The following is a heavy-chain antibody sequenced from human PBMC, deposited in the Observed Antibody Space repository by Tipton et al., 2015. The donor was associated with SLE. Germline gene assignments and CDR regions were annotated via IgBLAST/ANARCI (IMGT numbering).Heavy chain of an antibody. Sequence: TLSLTCTVYGGSLSGYWWSWCRQSPGKGLEWIGEIYPTGRTDYNPSLMSRVTISVDTSQNQFSLRLTSVTAADTAVYYCARNPITMVRGVIPGAFDIWGQGTMVTVSS. CDR1: GGSLSGYW. J-gene: IGHJ3*02. D-gene: IGHD3-10*01. V-gene: IGHV4-34*01. CDR3: ARNPITMVRGVIPGAFDI. CDR2: IYPTGRT.